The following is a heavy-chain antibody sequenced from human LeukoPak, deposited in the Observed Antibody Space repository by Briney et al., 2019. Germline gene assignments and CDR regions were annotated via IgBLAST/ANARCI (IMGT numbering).Heavy chain of an antibody. CDR2: ISAYIGNT. V-gene: IGHV1-18*04. J-gene: IGHJ5*02. CDR1: GYTFTSYG. D-gene: IGHD3-9*01. CDR3: ARRDLTGSNWFDP. Sequence: ASVKVSCKASGYTFTSYGISWVRQAPGQGLEWMGWISAYIGNTDYAQKLQGRVTMTTDTSTSTAYIELRSLRSDDTAVYYCARRDLTGSNWFDPWGQGTLVTVSS.